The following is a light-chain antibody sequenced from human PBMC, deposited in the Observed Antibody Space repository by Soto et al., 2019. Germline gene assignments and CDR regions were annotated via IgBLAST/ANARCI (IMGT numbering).Light chain of an antibody. CDR3: QQYAVSPIT. CDR1: QSVCSN. J-gene: IGKJ5*01. CDR2: GAS. Sequence: EIVMTQSPATLSVSPGERATLSCRASQSVCSNLAWYQQKPGQAPRLLIYGASTRATGIPARFSGSGPGTDFTLTISRLEPEDFAVFYCQQYAVSPITLGQGTRLENK. V-gene: IGKV3-15*01.